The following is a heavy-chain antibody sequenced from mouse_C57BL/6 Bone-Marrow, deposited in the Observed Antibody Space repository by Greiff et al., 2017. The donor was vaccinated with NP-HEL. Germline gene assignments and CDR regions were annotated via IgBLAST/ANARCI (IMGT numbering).Heavy chain of an antibody. CDR1: GYSITSGYY. D-gene: IGHD1-1*01. V-gene: IGHV3-6*01. J-gene: IGHJ2*01. CDR3: ATVLLRFYFDY. Sequence: EVKLVESGPGLVKPSQSLSLTCSVTGYSITSGYYWNWIRQFPGNKLEWMGYISYDGSNNYNPSLKNRISINRDTSKNQFFLKLNSVTTEDTATYYCATVLLRFYFDYWGQGTTLTVSS. CDR2: ISYDGSN.